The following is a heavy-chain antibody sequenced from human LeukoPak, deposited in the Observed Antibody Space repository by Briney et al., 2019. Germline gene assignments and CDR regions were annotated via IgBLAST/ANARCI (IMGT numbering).Heavy chain of an antibody. J-gene: IGHJ4*02. D-gene: IGHD3-16*02. CDR3: AKGQEYVWGSYRYTEGPYFDY. V-gene: IGHV3-23*01. CDR1: GFTFSSYG. CDR2: ISSSGGST. Sequence: GGSLRLSCAASGFTFSSYGMHWVRQAPGKGLEWISIISSSGGSTYYADSVKGRFTISRDNSKSTLYLQMNSLRAEDTAVYYCAKGQEYVWGSYRYTEGPYFDYWGQGTLVTVSS.